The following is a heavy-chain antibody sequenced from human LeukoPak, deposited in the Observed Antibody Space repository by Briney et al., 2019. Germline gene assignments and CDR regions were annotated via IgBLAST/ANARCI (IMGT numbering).Heavy chain of an antibody. CDR3: ARQTGSGLFILP. CDR1: GVSISSSNSY. Sequence: SEALSLTCTVSGVSISSSNSYWGWIRQPPGKGLEWIGSIYYSGDTYYNASLKSQVSISIDTSKNQFSLRLTSVTAADTAVYYCARQTGSGLFILPGGQGTLVTVSS. D-gene: IGHD3/OR15-3a*01. CDR2: IYYSGDT. V-gene: IGHV4-39*01. J-gene: IGHJ4*02.